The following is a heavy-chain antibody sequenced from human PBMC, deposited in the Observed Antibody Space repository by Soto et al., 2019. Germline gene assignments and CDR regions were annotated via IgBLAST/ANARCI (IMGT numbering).Heavy chain of an antibody. CDR1: GFAVSSFW. CDR2: IKRDGREK. V-gene: IGHV3-7*01. J-gene: IGHJ4*02. Sequence: PGGSLRLSCAASGFAVSSFWMSWVRQAPEKGLEGGANIKRDGREKYYVDSVKGRFTISRDNAKNSLYLQMNSLRAEDTAVYYCAGDYVFGSVSIFCFDYGGRGPLVTVSS. D-gene: IGHD3-3*01. CDR3: AGDYVFGSVSIFCFDY.